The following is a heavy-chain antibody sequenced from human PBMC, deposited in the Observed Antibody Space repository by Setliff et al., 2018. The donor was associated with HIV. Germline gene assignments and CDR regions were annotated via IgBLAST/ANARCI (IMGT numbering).Heavy chain of an antibody. J-gene: IGHJ4*02. Sequence: PGGSLRLSCTASGFTFSSYAMGWVRQAPGKGLEWVSIISGSSSYIYYADSVKGRFTISRDNAKNSLYLQMNSLRAEDTAVYYCARDAAPSTDIVVVPAAPRPFYYFDYWGQGTLVTVSS. D-gene: IGHD2-2*01. CDR1: GFTFSSYA. V-gene: IGHV3-21*01. CDR3: ARDAAPSTDIVVVPAAPRPFYYFDY. CDR2: ISGSSSYI.